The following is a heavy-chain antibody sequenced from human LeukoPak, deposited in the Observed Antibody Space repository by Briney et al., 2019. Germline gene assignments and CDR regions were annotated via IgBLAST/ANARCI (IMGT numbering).Heavy chain of an antibody. Sequence: GGSLRLSCAASGFSVSSNYMNWVRQAPGKGLEWVSIIYSGGTTYYADSVKGRFTISRDNSKNTLYLQMNSLRPEDTAVYYCAKGGGGSYFDYWGQGTLVTVSS. J-gene: IGHJ4*02. CDR3: AKGGGGSYFDY. CDR1: GFSVSSNY. V-gene: IGHV3-53*05. CDR2: IYSGGTT. D-gene: IGHD3-10*01.